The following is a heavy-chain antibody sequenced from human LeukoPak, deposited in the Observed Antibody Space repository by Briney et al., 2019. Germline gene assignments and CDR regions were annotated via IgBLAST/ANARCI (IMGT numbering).Heavy chain of an antibody. V-gene: IGHV4-59*01. CDR1: GGSISSYY. J-gene: IGHJ4*02. CDR3: ARQSITLVRGVPDY. D-gene: IGHD3-10*01. Sequence: SETLSLTCTVSGGSISSYYWSWIRQPPGKGLEWIGYIYYSGSTNYNPSLKSRVTISVDTSKNQFSLKLSSVTAADTAVYYCARQSITLVRGVPDYWGQGTLVTVSS. CDR2: IYYSGST.